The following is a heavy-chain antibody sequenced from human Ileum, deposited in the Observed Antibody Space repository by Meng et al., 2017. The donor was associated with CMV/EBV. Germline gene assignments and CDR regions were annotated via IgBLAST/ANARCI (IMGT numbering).Heavy chain of an antibody. V-gene: IGHV3-30*02. Sequence: GESLKISCVASGFTFSNYGMHWVRQAPGKGLEWVAFIQHDGGNKYYADSVKGRFTISRDNSKNTLSLQMNSRRGEDTAVYYCANRPSSEVVPAVIGDYWGQGTLVTVSS. CDR2: IQHDGGNK. D-gene: IGHD2-2*02. J-gene: IGHJ4*02. CDR3: ANRPSSEVVPAVIGDY. CDR1: GFTFSNYG.